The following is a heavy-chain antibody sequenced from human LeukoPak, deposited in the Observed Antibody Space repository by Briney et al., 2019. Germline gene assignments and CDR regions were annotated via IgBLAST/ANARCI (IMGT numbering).Heavy chain of an antibody. CDR1: GFTFSSYG. CDR2: IRYDGSNK. J-gene: IGHJ4*02. Sequence: GGSLRLSCAASGFTFSSYGMHWVRQAPGKGLEWVAFIRYDGSNKYYADSVKGRFTISRDNSKNTLYLQMNSLRAEDTAVYYCARAPTPRYGSSGYSHWGQGTLVTVSS. V-gene: IGHV3-30*02. D-gene: IGHD3-22*01. CDR3: ARAPTPRYGSSGYSH.